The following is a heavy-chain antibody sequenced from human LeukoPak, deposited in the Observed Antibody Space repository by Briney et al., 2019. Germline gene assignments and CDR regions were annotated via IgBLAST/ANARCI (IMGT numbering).Heavy chain of an antibody. D-gene: IGHD6-13*01. V-gene: IGHV3-30*04. CDR2: VNTDGSYT. CDR1: GFTFSAHD. CDR3: ARQSLAASGLDS. J-gene: IGHJ4*02. Sequence: GGSLRLSCAVSGFTFSAHDMHWVRLPPGKWLDWVAVVNTDGSYTSYAASVKGRFTISRDNSENTVVLQMNSLSVDDTAVYYCARQSLAASGLDSWGQGMLVTVSS.